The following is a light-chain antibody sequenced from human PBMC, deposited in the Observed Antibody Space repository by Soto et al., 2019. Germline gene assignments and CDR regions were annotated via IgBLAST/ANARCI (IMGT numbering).Light chain of an antibody. V-gene: IGKV3D-15*01. CDR2: GAS. Sequence: EIVLTQSPGTLSLSPGERATLSCRASQSVSNNYLAWYQQKPGQAPRLLIYGASNRATGIPDRFSGSGSGTEFTLTIGSLQSEDFAVYYCQQYKNWPLLTFGGGTKVDIK. CDR1: QSVSNN. CDR3: QQYKNWPLLT. J-gene: IGKJ4*01.